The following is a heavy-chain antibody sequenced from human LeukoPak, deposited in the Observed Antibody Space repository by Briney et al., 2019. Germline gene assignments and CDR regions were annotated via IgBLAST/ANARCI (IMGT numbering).Heavy chain of an antibody. Sequence: GGSLRLSCAASGFTFSSYSMNWVRQAPGKGLEWVSSISSSSSYIYYADSVKGRFTISRDNAKNSLYLQMNSLRAEDTAVYYCAILATVVTPIDYWGQGTLVTVSS. CDR2: ISSSSSYI. J-gene: IGHJ4*02. CDR1: GFTFSSYS. V-gene: IGHV3-21*01. CDR3: AILATVVTPIDY. D-gene: IGHD4-23*01.